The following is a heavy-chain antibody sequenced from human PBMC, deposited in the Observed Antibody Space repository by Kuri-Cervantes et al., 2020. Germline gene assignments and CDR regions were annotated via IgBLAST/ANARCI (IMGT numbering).Heavy chain of an antibody. D-gene: IGHD4-17*01. CDR1: GGSVSIGRYY. CDR2: INYSGST. J-gene: IGHJ6*03. CDR3: AREHCTTTVTPYYYYYMDV. V-gene: IGHV4-61*01. Sequence: SETLSLACTVSGGSVSIGRYYWSWIRQPPGKGLEWIGYINYSGSTNYNPSMKSPVTISAYTSKTQLSLKLSSVTAADTGVYYCAREHCTTTVTPYYYYYMDVWGKGTTVTVSS.